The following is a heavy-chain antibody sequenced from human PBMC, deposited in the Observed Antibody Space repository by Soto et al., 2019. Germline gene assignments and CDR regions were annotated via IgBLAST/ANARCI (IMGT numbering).Heavy chain of an antibody. CDR1: GFTFSSYS. J-gene: IGHJ4*02. CDR2: ISSSSSYI. CDR3: ARDVVTVVRGVKLQA. Sequence: GGSLRLSCAASGFTFSSYSMNWVRQAPGKGLEWVSSISSSSSYIYYADSVKGRFTISRDNAKNSLYLQMNSLRAEDTAVYYCARDVVTVVRGVKLQAWGQGTLVTVSS. D-gene: IGHD3-10*01. V-gene: IGHV3-21*01.